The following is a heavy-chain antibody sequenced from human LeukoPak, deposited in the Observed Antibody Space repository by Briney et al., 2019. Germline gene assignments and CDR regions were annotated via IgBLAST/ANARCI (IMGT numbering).Heavy chain of an antibody. CDR1: GFTFSSNA. CDR3: ARGGYSYGYWAYYYYYYMDV. J-gene: IGHJ6*03. V-gene: IGHV3-30*03. Sequence: GGSLRLSCAASGFTFSSNAMTWVRQAPGKGLEWVAVISYDGSNKYYADSVKGRFTISRDNSKNTLYLQMNSLRAEDTAVYYCARGGYSYGYWAYYYYYYMDVWGKGTTVTVSS. CDR2: ISYDGSNK. D-gene: IGHD5-18*01.